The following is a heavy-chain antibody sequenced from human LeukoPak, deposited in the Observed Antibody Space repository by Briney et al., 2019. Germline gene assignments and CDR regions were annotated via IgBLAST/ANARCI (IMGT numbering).Heavy chain of an antibody. CDR3: ASSGSYRFDY. V-gene: IGHV3-23*01. D-gene: IGHD1-26*01. CDR2: MSGSGGST. CDR1: GFTFSSYA. Sequence: PGGSLRLSCAASGFTFSSYAMSWVRQAPGKGLEWVSAMSGSGGSTNYADSVKGRFTISRDNAKNSLYLQMNSLRDEDTAVYYCASSGSYRFDYWGQGTLVTVSS. J-gene: IGHJ4*02.